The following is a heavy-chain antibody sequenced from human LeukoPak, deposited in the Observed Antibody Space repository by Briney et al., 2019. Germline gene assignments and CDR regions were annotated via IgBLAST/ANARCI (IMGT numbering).Heavy chain of an antibody. D-gene: IGHD2-2*01. J-gene: IGHJ6*02. CDR1: GGSISSYY. CDR3: ARGPPEARYCSSTSCPPDYYYGMDV. Sequence: KPSETLSLTCTVSGGSISSYYWSWIRQPPGKGLEWIGYIYYSGSTNYNPSLKSRVTISVDTSKNQFSLKLSSVTAADTAVYYCARGPPEARYCSSTSCPPDYYYGMDVWGQGTTVTVSS. CDR2: IYYSGST. V-gene: IGHV4-59*08.